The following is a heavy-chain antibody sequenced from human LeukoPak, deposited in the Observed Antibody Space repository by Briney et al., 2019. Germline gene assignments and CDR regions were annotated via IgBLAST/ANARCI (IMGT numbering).Heavy chain of an antibody. CDR2: ISVGGDTI. CDR1: GFTFTNYA. V-gene: IGHV3-23*01. Sequence: GGSLRLSCAASGFTFTNYAMSWVRQAPGKGLEWVSAISVGGDTIYYADSVKGRFAISRDNSNNTLYLEMSSLTAEDTAVYYCARGAGIYYWYFDLWGRGTQVTVSS. J-gene: IGHJ2*01. CDR3: ARGAGIYYWYFDL. D-gene: IGHD1-26*01.